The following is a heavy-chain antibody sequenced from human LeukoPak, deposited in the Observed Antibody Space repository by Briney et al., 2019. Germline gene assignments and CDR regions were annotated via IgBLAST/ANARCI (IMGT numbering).Heavy chain of an antibody. V-gene: IGHV5-51*01. CDR2: IYPGDSDT. CDR3: ARGMDYYDGNFDY. D-gene: IGHD3-22*01. J-gene: IGHJ4*02. Sequence: GESLKISCKASGYNFTNYWIAWVRQMPGKGLECMGTIYPGDSDTRYSPSFQGQVTISADKSISTAYLQWSSLKASDTAMYYCARGMDYYDGNFDYWGQGTLVTVSS. CDR1: GYNFTNYW.